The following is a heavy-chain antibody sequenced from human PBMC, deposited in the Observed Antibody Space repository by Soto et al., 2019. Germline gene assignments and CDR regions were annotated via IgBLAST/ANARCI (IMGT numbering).Heavy chain of an antibody. CDR2: VNSDGSIT. CDR1: GFTFDSYW. CDR3: ATSQGAVVISPYFFDY. V-gene: IGHV3-74*01. Sequence: DLEESGGGLVQPGGSLRLSCAASGFTFDSYWMYWVRQAPGKGLVWVSRVNSDGSITTYADSVKGRFTISRDNAKNTLSLQMNSLRVQDTAVYYCATSQGAVVISPYFFDYWGQGALVTVSS. D-gene: IGHD2-21*01. J-gene: IGHJ4*02.